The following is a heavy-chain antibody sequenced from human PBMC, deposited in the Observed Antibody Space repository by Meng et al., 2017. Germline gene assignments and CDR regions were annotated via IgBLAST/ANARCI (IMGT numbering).Heavy chain of an antibody. CDR2: IYHSGST. CDR1: GYSISSGYY. CDR3: ASYYGSGSYKLY. D-gene: IGHD3-10*01. V-gene: IGHV4-38-2*02. Sequence: SETLSLTCTVSGYSISSGYYWGWIRQPPGKGLEWIGSIYHSGSTYYNPSLKGRVTISVDTSKNQFSLKMSSVTAADTAVYYCASYYGSGSYKLYWGQGKLVHGAS. J-gene: IGHJ4*02.